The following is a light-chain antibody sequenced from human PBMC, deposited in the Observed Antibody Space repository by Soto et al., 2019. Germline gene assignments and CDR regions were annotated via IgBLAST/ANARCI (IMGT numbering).Light chain of an antibody. J-gene: IGKJ4*01. Sequence: EIEMTQSPAALSESPGERATLFCRASQSVRSNFLAWYQQKPGQAPRLLIYGASTRATGVPGRFSGSGSGTEFTLTISSLQSEDFAVYYCQQYSAWPLTFGGGTKVEIK. CDR3: QQYSAWPLT. CDR2: GAS. CDR1: QSVRSN. V-gene: IGKV3-15*01.